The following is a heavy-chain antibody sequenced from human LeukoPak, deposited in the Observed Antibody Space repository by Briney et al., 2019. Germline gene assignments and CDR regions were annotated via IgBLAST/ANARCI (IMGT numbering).Heavy chain of an antibody. V-gene: IGHV4-39*07. CDR1: GGSISSSSYY. J-gene: IGHJ4*02. Sequence: PSETLSLTCTVSGGSISSSSYYWGWIRQPPGKGLEWIGSIYYSGSTYYNPSLKSRVTISVGTSKNQFSLKLSSVTAADTAVYYCATLRPQEDYWGQGTLVTVSS. CDR2: IYYSGST. CDR3: ATLRPQEDY.